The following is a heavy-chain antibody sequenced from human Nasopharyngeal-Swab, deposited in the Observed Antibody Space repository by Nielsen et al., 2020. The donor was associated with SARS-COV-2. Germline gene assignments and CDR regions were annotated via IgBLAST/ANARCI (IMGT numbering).Heavy chain of an antibody. D-gene: IGHD4-17*01. Sequence: GSLRLSCTVSGGSISSSSYYWGWIRQPPGKGLEWIGSIYYSGSTYYNPSLKSRVTISVDTSKNQFSLKLSSVAAADTAVYYCARGQPVTTFYYYYGMDVWGQGTTVTVSS. J-gene: IGHJ6*02. CDR3: ARGQPVTTFYYYYGMDV. V-gene: IGHV4-39*07. CDR1: GGSISSSSYY. CDR2: IYYSGST.